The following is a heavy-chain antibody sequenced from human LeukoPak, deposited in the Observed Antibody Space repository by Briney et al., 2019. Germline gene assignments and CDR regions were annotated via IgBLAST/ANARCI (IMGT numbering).Heavy chain of an antibody. CDR1: GFTVSSNY. D-gene: IGHD6-19*01. CDR2: IYSGGST. Sequence: PGGSLRLSCAASGFTVSSNYMSWVRQAPGKGLEWVSVIYSGGSTYYADSVKGRFTISRDNSKNTLYLQMNSLRAEDTAVYYCASSVAGIAEPYYWGQGTLVTVSS. CDR3: ASSVAGIAEPYY. V-gene: IGHV3-66*01. J-gene: IGHJ4*02.